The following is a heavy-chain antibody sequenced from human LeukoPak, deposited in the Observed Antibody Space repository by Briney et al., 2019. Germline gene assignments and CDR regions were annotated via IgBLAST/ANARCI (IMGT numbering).Heavy chain of an antibody. J-gene: IGHJ6*02. CDR3: ASTVAGPYYYYGMDV. CDR2: IDPSDSYT. CDR1: GYSFTSYW. V-gene: IGHV5-10-1*01. D-gene: IGHD6-19*01. Sequence: GESLKISCKGSGYSFTSYWISWVRQMPGKGLEWMGRIDPSDSYTNYSPSFQGHVTISADKSISTAYLQWSSLKASDTAMYYCASTVAGPYYYYGMDVWGQGTTDTVSS.